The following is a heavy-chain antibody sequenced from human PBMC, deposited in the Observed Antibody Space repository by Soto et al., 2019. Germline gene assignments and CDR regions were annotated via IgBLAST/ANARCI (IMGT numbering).Heavy chain of an antibody. D-gene: IGHD6-13*01. CDR1: GGSINSGGYY. V-gene: IGHV4-31*03. J-gene: IGHJ4*02. CDR3: GRGYRQSGYSSSWVFDY. Sequence: QVQLRESGPGLVKPSQTLSLTCTVSGGSINSGGYYWNWIRQHPGKGLEWIGYMYYSVSNYYNPFLRSRVIISADTSETQFALKLSSVTAADTAVYFCGRGYRQSGYSSSWVFDYWGQGTLVNVSS. CDR2: MYYSVSN.